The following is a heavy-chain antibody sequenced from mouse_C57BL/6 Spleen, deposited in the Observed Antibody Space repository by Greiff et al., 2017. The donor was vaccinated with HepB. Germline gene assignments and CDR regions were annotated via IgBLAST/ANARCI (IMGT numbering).Heavy chain of an antibody. CDR2: ISSGSSTI. D-gene: IGHD1-1*01. CDR3: ARPDYGSSYPAWFAY. Sequence: EVQRVESGGGLVKPGGSLKLSCAASGFTFSDYGMHWVRQAPEKGLEWVAYISSGSSTIYYADTVKGRFTISRDNAKNTLFLQMTSLRSEDTAMYYCARPDYGSSYPAWFAYWGQGTLVTVSA. V-gene: IGHV5-17*01. CDR1: GFTFSDYG. J-gene: IGHJ3*01.